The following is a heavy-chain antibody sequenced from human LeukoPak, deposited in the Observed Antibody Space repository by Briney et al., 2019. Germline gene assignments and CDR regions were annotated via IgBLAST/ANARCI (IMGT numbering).Heavy chain of an antibody. D-gene: IGHD3-22*01. CDR2: IYPGDSDT. CDR1: GYRFTSYW. CDR3: ARRKYYYDSSGAYGMDV. Sequence: GESLQISCKGSGYRFTSYWIGWVRQLPGKGLEWMGIIYPGDSDTRYSPSFQGQVTISADKSISTAYLQWSSLKASDTAMYYCARRKYYYDSSGAYGMDVWGQGTTVTVSS. J-gene: IGHJ6*02. V-gene: IGHV5-51*01.